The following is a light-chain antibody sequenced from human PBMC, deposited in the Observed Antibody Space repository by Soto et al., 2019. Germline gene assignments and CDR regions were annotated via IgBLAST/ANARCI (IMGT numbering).Light chain of an antibody. J-gene: IGKJ4*01. CDR3: QQCYTTPLT. Sequence: DIQMTQSPASLSASVGDRVTITCRASQTISKYLNWYQQKPGKAPNLLISAASTLQSGVPSRFSGSGSGTGFTLTIASLQPEDFATYYCQQCYTTPLTFGGGTKVEIK. CDR1: QTISKY. V-gene: IGKV1-39*01. CDR2: AAS.